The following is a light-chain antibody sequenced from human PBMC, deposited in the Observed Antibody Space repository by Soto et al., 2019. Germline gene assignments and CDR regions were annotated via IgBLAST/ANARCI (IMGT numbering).Light chain of an antibody. Sequence: QSALTQPPSASGSPGQSVTISCTGTSSDVGAYYYVSWYQQYPGKAPKLMIYEVSKRPSGVPDRFSGSKSGKTASLTVSGLQPEDEADYYCTSYAGNNIWVFGGGTKLTVL. CDR1: SSDVGAYYY. CDR2: EVS. CDR3: TSYAGNNIWV. V-gene: IGLV2-8*01. J-gene: IGLJ3*02.